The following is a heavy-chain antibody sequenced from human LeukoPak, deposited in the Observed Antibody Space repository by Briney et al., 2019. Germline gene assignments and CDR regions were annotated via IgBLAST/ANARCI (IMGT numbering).Heavy chain of an antibody. CDR2: INPKSGGA. V-gene: IGHV1-2*02. CDR3: ARGVGTSWFDP. CDR1: GYTFSDYY. D-gene: IGHD2-2*01. Sequence: ASVKVSCKAYGYTFSDYYMHWVRQAPGQGPEWMGWINPKSGGANFAEKFQGRVTMTRDTSIRTVYMELSRVTYDDTAVYYCARGVGTSWFDPWGQGTLVTVSS. J-gene: IGHJ5*02.